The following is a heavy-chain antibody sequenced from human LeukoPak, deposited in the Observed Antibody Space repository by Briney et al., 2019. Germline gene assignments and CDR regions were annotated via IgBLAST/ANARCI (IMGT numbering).Heavy chain of an antibody. Sequence: APVKVSCKASGYTFKNYGISWVRQAPGQGLEWMGWISTYNGDTKHAQKVQGRLTLTADASTSTAYMELRGLRSDDTAVYYCARDPSNTGGWYIWFDFWGQGTLVTVSS. CDR3: ARDPSNTGGWYIWFDF. V-gene: IGHV1-18*04. J-gene: IGHJ5*01. CDR2: ISTYNGDT. D-gene: IGHD6-19*01. CDR1: GYTFKNYG.